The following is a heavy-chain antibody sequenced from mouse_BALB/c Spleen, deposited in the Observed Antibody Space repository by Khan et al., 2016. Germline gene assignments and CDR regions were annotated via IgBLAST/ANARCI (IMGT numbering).Heavy chain of an antibody. CDR2: IWSDGST. D-gene: IGHD1-1*01. CDR1: GFSLTSYG. CDR3: AIHEDYGSSDYAMDY. J-gene: IGHJ4*01. V-gene: IGHV2-6-1*01. Sequence: QMQLEESGPGLVAPSQSLSITCTISGFSLTSYGVHWVRQPPGKGLEWLVVIWSDGSTTYNSALKSRLSISKDHSKSQVVLKMNSLQTDDTAMYYCAIHEDYGSSDYAMDYWGQGTSVTVSS.